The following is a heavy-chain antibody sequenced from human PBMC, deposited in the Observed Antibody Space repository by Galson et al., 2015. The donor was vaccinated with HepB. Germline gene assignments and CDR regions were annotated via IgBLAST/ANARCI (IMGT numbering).Heavy chain of an antibody. CDR3: AKDRISMVRGATDC. CDR2: ISGSGDST. CDR1: GFTFSSCA. J-gene: IGHJ4*02. Sequence: SLRLSCAASGFTFSSCAMSWVRQPPGKGLEWVSAISGSGDSTYYADSVKGRFTISRDNSQNTLYLQMNSLRAEDTAVYYCAKDRISMVRGATDCGGQGTLVTVSS. V-gene: IGHV3-23*01. D-gene: IGHD3-10*01.